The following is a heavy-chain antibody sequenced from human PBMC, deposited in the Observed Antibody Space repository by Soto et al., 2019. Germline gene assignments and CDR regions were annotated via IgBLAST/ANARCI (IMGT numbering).Heavy chain of an antibody. CDR2: INHSGST. J-gene: IGHJ5*02. Sequence: QVQLQQWGAGLLKPSETLSLTCAVYGGYFSGYYWSWIRQPPGKVLEWIGEINHSGSTNYNPSLKSRVTISVDTSKNPFSLKLSSVTAADTAVYYCARGWALRGLDRPNQRFDPWGQGTLVTVSS. CDR3: ARGWALRGLDRPNQRFDP. D-gene: IGHD3-10*01. CDR1: GGYFSGYY. V-gene: IGHV4-34*01.